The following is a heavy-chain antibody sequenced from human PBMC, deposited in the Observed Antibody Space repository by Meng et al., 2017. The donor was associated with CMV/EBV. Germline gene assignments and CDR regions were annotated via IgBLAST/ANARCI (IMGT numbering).Heavy chain of an antibody. CDR1: GGSISSSSYY. Sequence: SETLSLTCTVSGGSISSSSYYWGWIRQPPGKGLKWIGSIYYSGSTYYNPSLKSRVTISVDTSKNQFSLKLSSVTAADTAVYYCARVDTADNYYYYYYYGMDVWGQGTTVTVSS. V-gene: IGHV4-39*07. D-gene: IGHD5-18*01. CDR2: IYYSGST. CDR3: ARVDTADNYYYYYYYGMDV. J-gene: IGHJ6*02.